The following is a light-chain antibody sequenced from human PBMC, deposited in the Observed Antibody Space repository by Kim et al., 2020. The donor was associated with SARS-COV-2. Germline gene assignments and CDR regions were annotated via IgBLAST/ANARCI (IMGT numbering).Light chain of an antibody. V-gene: IGKV1-5*01. CDR2: DAS. J-gene: IGKJ1*01. Sequence: GDRVTITCRASQSISIWLAWYQQKPGKAPNLLIYDASNLESGVPSRFSGRGSVTEFTLTISILQPDDFATYYCQEYKSNSWAFGQGTRVEIK. CDR1: QSISIW. CDR3: QEYKSNSWA.